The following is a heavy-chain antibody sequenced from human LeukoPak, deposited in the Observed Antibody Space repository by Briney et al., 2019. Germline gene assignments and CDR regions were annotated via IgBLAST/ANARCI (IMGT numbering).Heavy chain of an antibody. CDR1: GYTFTSYG. V-gene: IGHV1-18*01. CDR3: ARDNNAPRVTATPIAFDY. Sequence: ASVKVSCKASGYTFTSYGISWVRQAPGQGLEWMGWISAYNGNTNYAQKLQGRVTMTTDTSTSTAYMELRSLRSDGTAVYYCARDNNAPRVTATPIAFDYWGQGTLVTVSS. CDR2: ISAYNGNT. J-gene: IGHJ4*02. D-gene: IGHD2-21*02.